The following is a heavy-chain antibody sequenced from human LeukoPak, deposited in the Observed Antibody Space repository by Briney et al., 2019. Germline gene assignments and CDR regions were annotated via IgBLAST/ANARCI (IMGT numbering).Heavy chain of an antibody. V-gene: IGHV4-31*03. J-gene: IGHJ3*02. CDR3: AATKDYGDVRGAFDI. Sequence: PSETLSLTCTVSGGSISSGGYYWSWIRQHPGKGLEWIGYIYYSGSTYYNPSLKSRVTISVDTSKNQFSLKLSSVTAADTAVYYCAATKDYGDVRGAFDIWGQGTMVTVSS. CDR1: GGSISSGGYY. CDR2: IYYSGST. D-gene: IGHD4-17*01.